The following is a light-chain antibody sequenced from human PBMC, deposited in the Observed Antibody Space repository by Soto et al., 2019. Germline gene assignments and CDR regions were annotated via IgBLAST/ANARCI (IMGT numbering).Light chain of an antibody. J-gene: IGLJ1*01. CDR3: SSSTSSSTLLYV. CDR1: SSDVGGYNY. V-gene: IGLV2-14*01. CDR2: DVS. Sequence: QSVLTQPASVSGSPGQSITISCTGTSSDVGGYNYVSWYQQHRGKAPKLMIYDVSKRPSGVSNRFSGSKSGNTASLTISGLQAEDEADYYCSSSTSSSTLLYVFGTGTKVSVL.